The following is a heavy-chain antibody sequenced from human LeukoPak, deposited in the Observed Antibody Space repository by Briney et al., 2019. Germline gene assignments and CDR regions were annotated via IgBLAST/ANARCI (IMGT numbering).Heavy chain of an antibody. CDR1: GGSISSSSYY. Sequence: SATLTLTCNVSGGSISSSSYYWGWNRQPPGQGLEWIGSIYYSGSTFDNTPLKSRVTISVDTSKNQFSLKLSSVTAADTAVYYCARMGGLWFGELLTNFYYWGQGTLVTVSS. J-gene: IGHJ4*02. D-gene: IGHD3-10*01. CDR2: IYYSGST. CDR3: ARMGGLWFGELLTNFYY. V-gene: IGHV4-39*07.